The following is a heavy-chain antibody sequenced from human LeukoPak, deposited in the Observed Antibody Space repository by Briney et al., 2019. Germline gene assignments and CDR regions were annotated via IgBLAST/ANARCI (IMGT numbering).Heavy chain of an antibody. D-gene: IGHD3-3*01. V-gene: IGHV3-7*01. CDR2: IKQDGSEK. CDR3: ATQPLRFLEWLSDAFDI. CDR1: GFTFSSYW. J-gene: IGHJ3*02. Sequence: GGSLRLSCAASGFTFSSYWMSWVRQAPGKGLEWVANIKQDGSEKYYVDSVKGRFTISRDNAKNSLYLQMNSLRAEDTAVYYCATQPLRFLEWLSDAFDIWGQGTMVTVSS.